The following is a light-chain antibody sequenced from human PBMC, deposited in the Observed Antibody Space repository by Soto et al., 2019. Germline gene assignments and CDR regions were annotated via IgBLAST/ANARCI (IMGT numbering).Light chain of an antibody. J-gene: IGLJ2*01. CDR3: AALDDSLSGVV. V-gene: IGLV1-47*01. Sequence: QSVLTQPPSASGTPGQRVTISCSGSSSNIGSNYVYWYQQLPGTAPKLLIYRNNQRPSGVPARFSGSKSGTSASLAISGLRSEDEADYYCAALDDSLSGVVFGGGTKLTVL. CDR2: RNN. CDR1: SSNIGSNY.